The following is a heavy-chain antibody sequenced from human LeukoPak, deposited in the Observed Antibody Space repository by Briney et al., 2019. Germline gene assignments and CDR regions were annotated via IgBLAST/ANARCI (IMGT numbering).Heavy chain of an antibody. CDR2: INPNSGGT. Sequence: RASVKVSCKASGYTFTGDYMHWVRQAPGQGLEWMGWINPNSGGTNYAQKFQGSVTMTRDTSISTAYMELSRLRSDDTAVYYCARTRTQQPLNFDYWGQGTLVTVSS. V-gene: IGHV1-2*02. J-gene: IGHJ4*02. CDR3: ARTRTQQPLNFDY. D-gene: IGHD6-13*01. CDR1: GYTFTGDY.